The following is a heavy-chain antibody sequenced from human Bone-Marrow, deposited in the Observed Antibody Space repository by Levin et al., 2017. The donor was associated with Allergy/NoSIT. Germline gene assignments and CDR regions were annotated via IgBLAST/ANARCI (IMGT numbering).Heavy chain of an antibody. D-gene: IGHD6-19*01. Sequence: GESLKISCATSGFSFRSHAMHWVRQAPGKGLEWVAVVWVDGSETHNGDPVKGRFTISRDNSKNTLFLQMSLLRVEDTAFYYCARAPLGSSAWIDFWGQGTLVTVSS. CDR3: ARAPLGSSAWIDF. J-gene: IGHJ4*02. V-gene: IGHV3-33*01. CDR2: VWVDGSET. CDR1: GFSFRSHA.